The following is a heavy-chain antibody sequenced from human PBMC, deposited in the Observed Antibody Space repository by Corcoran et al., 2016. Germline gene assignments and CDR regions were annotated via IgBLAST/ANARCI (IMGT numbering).Heavy chain of an antibody. CDR1: GGSISSYY. J-gene: IGHJ2*01. D-gene: IGHD3-3*01. Sequence: QVQLQESGPGLVKPSETLSLTCTVSGGSISSYYWSWIRQPAGKGLEWIGRIYTSGSTNYNPSLKSRFHMSVYTSKNQFPLKLSSVTAADTAVYYCARLTYYEFWSGYYRYWYFDLWGRGTLVTVSS. CDR3: ARLTYYEFWSGYYRYWYFDL. CDR2: IYTSGST. V-gene: IGHV4-4*07.